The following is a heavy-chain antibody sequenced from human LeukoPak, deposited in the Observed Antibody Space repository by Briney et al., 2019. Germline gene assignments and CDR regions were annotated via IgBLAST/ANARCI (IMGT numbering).Heavy chain of an antibody. Sequence: PGGSLRLSCAASGFTFSSYGMHWVRQAPGKGLEWVAFIRYDGSNKYYADSVKGRFTISRDNSKNTLYLQMNSLRAEDTAVYYCAKDLNYGGTYYYYMDVWGKGTTVTISS. CDR2: IRYDGSNK. V-gene: IGHV3-30*02. J-gene: IGHJ6*03. CDR1: GFTFSSYG. D-gene: IGHD1-26*01. CDR3: AKDLNYGGTYYYYMDV.